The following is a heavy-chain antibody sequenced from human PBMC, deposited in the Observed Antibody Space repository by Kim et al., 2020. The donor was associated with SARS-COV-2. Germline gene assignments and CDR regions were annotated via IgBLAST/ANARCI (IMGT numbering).Heavy chain of an antibody. J-gene: IGHJ4*01. Sequence: GGSLRLSCAASGFTFSDHYMDWVRQAPGKGLEWVGRTRNKANSYTTEYAASVKGRFTISRDDSKNSLYLQMNSLKTEDTAVYYCARVKRWLQLPDYWGHGTLVTVSS. D-gene: IGHD5-12*01. CDR2: TRNKANSYTT. CDR1: GFTFSDHY. V-gene: IGHV3-72*01. CDR3: ARVKRWLQLPDY.